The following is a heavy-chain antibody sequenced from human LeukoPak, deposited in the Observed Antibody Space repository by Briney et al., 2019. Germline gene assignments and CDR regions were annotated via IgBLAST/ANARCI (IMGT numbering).Heavy chain of an antibody. D-gene: IGHD4/OR15-4a*01. Sequence: PGGSLRLSCAASGFTFRSFGMHLVRQAPGKGLEWVAFIRFDRSNQYYADSVKGRFTISRDNSNNTLFLQMNSLRVDDTAVYFCAKGYGESHFDSWGQGTLVTVSS. J-gene: IGHJ4*02. CDR3: AKGYGESHFDS. CDR2: IRFDRSNQ. V-gene: IGHV3-30*02. CDR1: GFTFRSFG.